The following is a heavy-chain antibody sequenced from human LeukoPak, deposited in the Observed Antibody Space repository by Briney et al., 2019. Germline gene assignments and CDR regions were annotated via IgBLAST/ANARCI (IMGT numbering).Heavy chain of an antibody. D-gene: IGHD2-21*01. V-gene: IGHV4-61*02. CDR2: FYTSGTP. CDR1: GGSISRGSYF. Sequence: SQTLSLTCTVSGGSISRGSYFWSWIRQPAGKGLEWIGRFYTSGTPNYNPSLKSRVTISVDTSRNQFSLKLSSVTAADTAVYYCARGGIPDYWGQGTLVTVSS. CDR3: ARGGIPDY. J-gene: IGHJ4*02.